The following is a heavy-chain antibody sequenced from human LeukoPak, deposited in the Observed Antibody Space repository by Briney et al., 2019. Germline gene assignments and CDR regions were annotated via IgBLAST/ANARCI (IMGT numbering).Heavy chain of an antibody. D-gene: IGHD4-17*01. CDR2: IYYSGGT. CDR3: AREGYTNGDLDY. Sequence: SETLSLTCTVSGGSISSYYWTWIRQPPGKGLGLEWIGYIYYSGGTNYNPSLKSRVTISIDTSKNQFSLKLSSVTAADTAVYYCAREGYTNGDLDYWGQGTLVTVSS. CDR1: GGSISSYY. V-gene: IGHV4-59*01. J-gene: IGHJ4*02.